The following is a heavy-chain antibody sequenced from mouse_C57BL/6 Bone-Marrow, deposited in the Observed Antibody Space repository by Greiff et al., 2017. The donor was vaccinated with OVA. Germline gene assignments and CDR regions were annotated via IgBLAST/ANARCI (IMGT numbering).Heavy chain of an antibody. CDR2: IYPSDSET. Sequence: QVQLQQPGAELVRPGSSVKLSCKASGYTFTSYWMDWVKQRPGQGLEWIGNIYPSDSETHYNQKFKDKATLTVDKSSSTAYMQLSSLTSEDSAVYYCARGDSNFYFDYWGQGTTLTVSS. CDR1: GYTFTSYW. V-gene: IGHV1-61*01. CDR3: ARGDSNFYFDY. D-gene: IGHD2-5*01. J-gene: IGHJ2*01.